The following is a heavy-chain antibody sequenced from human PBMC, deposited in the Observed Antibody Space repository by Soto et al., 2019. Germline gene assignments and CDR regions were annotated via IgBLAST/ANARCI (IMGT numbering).Heavy chain of an antibody. J-gene: IGHJ5*02. CDR3: ARGGGTTLAPLP. CDR1: GYTFTGYF. Sequence: ASVKVSCKASGYTFTGYFMHWVRQAPGEGLEWMGWINPNSGATKYAPKFQGRVTMTRDTSNRTAYLELSRLTSDDTAIYYCARGGGTTLAPLPWGQGAPVTVSS. CDR2: INPNSGAT. D-gene: IGHD3-16*01. V-gene: IGHV1-2*02.